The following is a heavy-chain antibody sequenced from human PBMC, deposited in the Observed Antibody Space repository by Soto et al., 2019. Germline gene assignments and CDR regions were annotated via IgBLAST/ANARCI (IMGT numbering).Heavy chain of an antibody. CDR2: IKQDGSEK. J-gene: IGHJ3*02. V-gene: IGHV3-7*03. D-gene: IGHD6-19*01. CDR3: GGDSSGWDDAFDI. Sequence: EVQLVESGGGLVQPGGSLRLSCAASGFTFSSYWMSWVRQAPGKGLEWVANIKQDGSEKYYVDSVKGRFTISRDNAKNSLYLQMNSLRAEDTAVYYCGGDSSGWDDAFDIWGQGTMVTVSS. CDR1: GFTFSSYW.